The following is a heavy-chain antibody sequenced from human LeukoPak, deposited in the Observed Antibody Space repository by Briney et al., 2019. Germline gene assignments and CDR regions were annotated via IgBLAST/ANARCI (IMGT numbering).Heavy chain of an antibody. CDR3: AKEMVVVAATRPNWFDP. D-gene: IGHD2-15*01. CDR1: GFTFSSYA. J-gene: IGHJ5*02. Sequence: PGGSLRLSCAASGFTFSSYAMSWVRQAPGKGLEWVSAISGSGGSTYYADSVKGRFTISRDNSKNTLYLQMNSLRAEDTAVNYCAKEMVVVAATRPNWFDPWGQGTLVTVSS. CDR2: ISGSGGST. V-gene: IGHV3-23*01.